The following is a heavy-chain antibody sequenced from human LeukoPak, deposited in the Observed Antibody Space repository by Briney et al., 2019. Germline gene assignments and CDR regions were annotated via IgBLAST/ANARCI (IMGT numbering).Heavy chain of an antibody. J-gene: IGHJ4*02. CDR2: ISSSSSTI. D-gene: IGHD3-10*01. CDR1: GFTFSDHY. Sequence: GGSLRLSCAASGFTFSDHYMDWVRQAPGKGLEWVSYISSSSSTIYYADFVRGRFTISRDNAKNSLYLQMDNLRAEDTAVYYCAKSHSRGVVYDYWGQGTLVTVSS. V-gene: IGHV3-11*01. CDR3: AKSHSRGVVYDY.